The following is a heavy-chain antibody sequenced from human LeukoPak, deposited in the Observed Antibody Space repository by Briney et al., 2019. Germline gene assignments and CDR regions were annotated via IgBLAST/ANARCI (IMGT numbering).Heavy chain of an antibody. CDR2: INHSGST. V-gene: IGHV4-34*01. CDR3: ARGSYVWGSYRLSWFDP. D-gene: IGHD3-16*02. Sequence: GSLRLSCAASGFTFSSYWMSWVRQPPGKGLEWIGEINHSGSTNYNPSLKSRVTISVDTSKNQFSLKLSSVTAADTAVYYCARGSYVWGSYRLSWFDPWGQGTLVTVSS. CDR1: GFTFSSYW. J-gene: IGHJ5*02.